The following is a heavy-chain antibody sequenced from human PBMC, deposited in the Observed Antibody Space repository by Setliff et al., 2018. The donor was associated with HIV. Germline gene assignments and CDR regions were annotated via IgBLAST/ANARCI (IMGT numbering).Heavy chain of an antibody. CDR2: VYSGGST. V-gene: IGHV3-53*01. D-gene: IGHD3-9*01. CDR1: GFTFSRYP. CDR3: ARAYDILIVNAFDV. J-gene: IGHJ3*01. Sequence: GGSLRLSCAASGFTFSRYPMSWVRQAPGKGLEWVSVVYSGGSTYYADSVKGRFTISRDIPRNSLYLQMSNLRAEDTAVYYCARAYDILIVNAFDVWGPGTMVTVSS.